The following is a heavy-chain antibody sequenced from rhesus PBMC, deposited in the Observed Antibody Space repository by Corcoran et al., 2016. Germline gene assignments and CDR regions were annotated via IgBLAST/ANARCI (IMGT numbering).Heavy chain of an antibody. V-gene: IGHV4-160*01. J-gene: IGHJ4*01. CDR2: IYGSSGST. CDR3: ARQAYGSTYFDS. CDR1: GGSLSSNY. D-gene: IGHD4-29*01. Sequence: QVQLQESGPGLVKPSETLSITCAVSGGSLSSNYWTWLRPPPGKGLDWIGRIYGSSGSTDYNPSLKSRVTISTDTSKNQFSLKLSSVTAADTAVYYCARQAYGSTYFDSWGQGVLVTVSS.